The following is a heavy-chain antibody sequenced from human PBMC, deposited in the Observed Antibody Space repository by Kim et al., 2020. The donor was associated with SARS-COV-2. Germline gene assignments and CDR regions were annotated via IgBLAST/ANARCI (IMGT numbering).Heavy chain of an antibody. CDR3: ARGLDYYDSSGYDPGDY. J-gene: IGHJ4*02. D-gene: IGHD3-22*01. V-gene: IGHV3-33*01. CDR1: GFTFSSYG. Sequence: GGSLRLSCAASGFTFSSYGMHWVRQAPGKGLEWVAVIWYDGSNKYYADSVKGRFTISRDNSKNTLYLQMNSLRAEDTAVYYCARGLDYYDSSGYDPGDYWGQGTLVTVSS. CDR2: IWYDGSNK.